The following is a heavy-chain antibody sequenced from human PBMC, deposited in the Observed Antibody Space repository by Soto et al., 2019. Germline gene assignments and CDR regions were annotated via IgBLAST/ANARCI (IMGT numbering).Heavy chain of an antibody. CDR3: GRGGSGGAEGVY. D-gene: IGHD6-19*01. J-gene: IGHJ4*02. CDR2: INQDGSEK. Sequence: EVQLVESGGGLVQPGGSLRLSCAASGFTFSSYWMSWVRQAPGKGLEWVANINQDGSEKYYVDSVKGRFNISRDNAKNSLYLQMDSLRAEDTAVYYCGRGGSGGAEGVYWGQGTLVTVSA. CDR1: GFTFSSYW. V-gene: IGHV3-7*01.